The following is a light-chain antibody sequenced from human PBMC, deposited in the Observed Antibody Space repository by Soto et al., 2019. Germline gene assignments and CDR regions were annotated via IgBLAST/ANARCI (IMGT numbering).Light chain of an antibody. CDR1: SSDVGGYNY. CDR2: EVS. CDR3: NSYAGSNNWV. Sequence: QSVLTQPASVSGSPGQSITISCTGTSSDVGGYNYVSWYQQHPGKAPKLMIYEVSKRPSGVPDRFSGSKSGNTASLTVSGLQADDEADYYCNSYAGSNNWVFGGGTKLTVL. J-gene: IGLJ3*02. V-gene: IGLV2-8*01.